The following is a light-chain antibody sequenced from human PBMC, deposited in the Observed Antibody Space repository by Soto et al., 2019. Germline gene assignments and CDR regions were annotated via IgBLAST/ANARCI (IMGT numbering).Light chain of an antibody. J-gene: IGKJ1*01. CDR3: HQYGSSPWT. CDR1: QSVYSSY. CDR2: DAS. Sequence: EIMLTQSPGTLSLCPGERATLSCRASQSVYSSYLAWYQQRPGQAPRLLFYDASIRATGIPDRFSGSGSGTDFSLTISRLEPEDFAVYYCHQYGSSPWTFGQGTKVDIK. V-gene: IGKV3-20*01.